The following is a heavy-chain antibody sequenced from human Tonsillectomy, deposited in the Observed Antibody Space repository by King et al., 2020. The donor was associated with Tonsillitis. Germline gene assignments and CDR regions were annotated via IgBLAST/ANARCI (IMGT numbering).Heavy chain of an antibody. D-gene: IGHD3-10*01. CDR1: GYSISSGYY. CDR2: IYHSGST. CDR3: ARGVWFGELLCWFDP. J-gene: IGHJ5*02. V-gene: IGHV4-38-2*01. Sequence: EQLQESGPGLVKPSETLSLTCAVSGYSISSGYYWGWIRQPPGKGLEWIGSIYHSGSTYYNPSLKSRVTISVDTSKNQFSLKLSSVTAADTAVYYCARGVWFGELLCWFDPWGQGTLVTVSS.